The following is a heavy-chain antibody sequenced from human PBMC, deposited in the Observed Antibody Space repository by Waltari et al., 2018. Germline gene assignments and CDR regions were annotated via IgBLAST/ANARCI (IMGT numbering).Heavy chain of an antibody. V-gene: IGHV4-39*07. CDR3: ASKMGSRQWLVAWVDY. CDR1: GGSISSSSYY. Sequence: QLQLQESGPGLVKPSETLSLTCTVSGGSISSSSYYWGWIRQPRGKGREWIGSIYYRGRTYYNPSLKSRVTISVDTSKNQFSLKLSSVTAADTAVYYCASKMGSRQWLVAWVDYWGQGTLVTVSS. D-gene: IGHD6-19*01. J-gene: IGHJ4*02. CDR2: IYYRGRT.